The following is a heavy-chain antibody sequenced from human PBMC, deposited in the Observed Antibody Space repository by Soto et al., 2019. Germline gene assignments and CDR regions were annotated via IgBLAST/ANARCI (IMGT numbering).Heavy chain of an antibody. CDR3: ARLRLVGYSSGPNRCDP. J-gene: IGHJ5*02. Sequence: SETLSLTCTVSGGSISSSSYYWGWIRQPPGKGLEWIGSIYYSGSTYYNPSLKSRVTISVDTSKNQFSLKLSSVTAADTAVYYCARLRLVGYSSGPNRCDPWGQGTLVTV. CDR2: IYYSGST. V-gene: IGHV4-39*01. D-gene: IGHD6-19*01. CDR1: GGSISSSSYY.